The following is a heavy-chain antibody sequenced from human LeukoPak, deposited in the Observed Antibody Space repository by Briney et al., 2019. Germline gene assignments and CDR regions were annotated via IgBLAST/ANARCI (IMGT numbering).Heavy chain of an antibody. V-gene: IGHV4-59*01. CDR2: IYYSGST. Sequence: SETLSLTCAVSGGSLNSYYWSWIRQPPGEGLEWIGYIYYSGSTNYNPSLKSRVTISVDTSKNQFSLKLSSVTAADTAVYYCARLRGNYFPDYWGQGTLVTVSS. CDR1: GGSLNSYY. J-gene: IGHJ4*02. D-gene: IGHD4-11*01. CDR3: ARLRGNYFPDY.